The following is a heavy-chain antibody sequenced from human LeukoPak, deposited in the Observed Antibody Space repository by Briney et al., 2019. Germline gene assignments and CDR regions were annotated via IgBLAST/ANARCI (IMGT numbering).Heavy chain of an antibody. D-gene: IGHD3-16*01. CDR3: ARRPGGGSIDY. CDR2: IHYSGST. CDR1: GASISSSSYF. J-gene: IGHJ4*02. Sequence: PSETLSLTCTVSGASISSSSYFWGWIRQPPGRGLEWIASIHYSGSTYYNPSLKSRVTLSLDTSKNQFSLNLSSVTAADTAVYYCARRPGGGSIDYWGRGTLVTVSS. V-gene: IGHV4-39*01.